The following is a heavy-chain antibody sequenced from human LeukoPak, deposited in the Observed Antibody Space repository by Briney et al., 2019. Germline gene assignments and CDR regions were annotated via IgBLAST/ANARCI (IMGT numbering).Heavy chain of an antibody. V-gene: IGHV3-23*01. CDR1: GFTFTSYA. D-gene: IGHD6-13*01. Sequence: GGSLRLSCAASGFTFTSYAMSWVRQAPGKGLEWVSAISGSGGSTYYADSVKGRFTISRDNSKNTLYLQMNSLRAEDTAVYYCAKPRPSYSSSWYDRGGQGTLVTVSS. J-gene: IGHJ5*02. CDR3: AKPRPSYSSSWYDR. CDR2: ISGSGGST.